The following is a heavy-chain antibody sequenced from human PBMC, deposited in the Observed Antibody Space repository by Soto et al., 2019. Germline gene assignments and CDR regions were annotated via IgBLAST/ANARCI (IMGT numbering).Heavy chain of an antibody. V-gene: IGHV3-30*18. CDR3: AKDKEQWLVHYFDS. CDR2: ISNDGNTK. Sequence: GGSLRLSCAASGFTFSSYGMHWVRQAPGKGLEWVAVISNDGNTKHHVDSVKGRFTISRDNSKNTLYLQMNSLRAEDTAVYYCAKDKEQWLVHYFDSWGQGTLVTVSS. CDR1: GFTFSSYG. J-gene: IGHJ4*02. D-gene: IGHD6-19*01.